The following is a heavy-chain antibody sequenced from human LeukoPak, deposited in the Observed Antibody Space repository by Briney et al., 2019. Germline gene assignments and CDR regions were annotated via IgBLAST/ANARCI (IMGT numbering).Heavy chain of an antibody. Sequence: PSETLSLTCTVSGGSISSGGYYWSWIRQPPGKGLEWIGYIYHSGSTYYNPSLKSRVTISVDRSKNQFSLKLSSVTAADTAVYYCAREVAPTVYFDYWGQGTLVTVSS. J-gene: IGHJ4*02. V-gene: IGHV4-30-2*01. CDR2: IYHSGST. CDR3: AREVAPTVYFDY. D-gene: IGHD2-15*01. CDR1: GGSISSGGYY.